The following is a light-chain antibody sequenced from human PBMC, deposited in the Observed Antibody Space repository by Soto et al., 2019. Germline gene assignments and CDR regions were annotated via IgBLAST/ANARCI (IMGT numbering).Light chain of an antibody. CDR2: TNN. Sequence: QSVLTQPPSASGTPRQRVTISCSGSSSNIGSNTVNWYQQLPGTAPKLLIYTNNQRPSGVPDRFSGSKSGTSASLAISGLQSEDEADYYCAAWDDSLSVVFGGGTKLTVL. J-gene: IGLJ2*01. CDR1: SSNIGSNT. V-gene: IGLV1-44*01. CDR3: AAWDDSLSVV.